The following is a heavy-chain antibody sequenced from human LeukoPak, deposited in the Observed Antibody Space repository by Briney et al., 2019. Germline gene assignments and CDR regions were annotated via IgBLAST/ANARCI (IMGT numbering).Heavy chain of an antibody. CDR2: IYTSGST. CDR3: ARDTDAGYYDSSGYYYDAFDI. J-gene: IGHJ3*02. V-gene: IGHV4-4*07. Sequence: PSETLSLTCTVSGGSISSYYWSWIRQPAGKGLEWIGRIYTSGSTSYNPSLKSRVTMSVDTSKNQFSLKLSSVTAADTAVYYCARDTDAGYYDSSGYYYDAFDIWGQGTMVTVSS. CDR1: GGSISSYY. D-gene: IGHD3-22*01.